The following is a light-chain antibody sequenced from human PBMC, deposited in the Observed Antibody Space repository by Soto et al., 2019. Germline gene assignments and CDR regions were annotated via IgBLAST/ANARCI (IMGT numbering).Light chain of an antibody. V-gene: IGKV3-15*01. CDR2: SAS. Sequence: EVVMTQSPATLSVSPGERATLSCRASQSIRTDLAWYQQKPGQAPSLLIFSASTRATGVPVRFSGSGSGTEFTLTISSLQSEDFAVYYCQQYNKWPQWTFGQGTKVDLK. CDR3: QQYNKWPQWT. CDR1: QSIRTD. J-gene: IGKJ1*01.